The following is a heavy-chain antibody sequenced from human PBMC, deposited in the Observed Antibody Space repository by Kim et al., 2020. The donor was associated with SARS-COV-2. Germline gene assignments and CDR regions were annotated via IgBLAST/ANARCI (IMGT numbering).Heavy chain of an antibody. D-gene: IGHD3-22*01. V-gene: IGHV4-34*01. CDR3: ARNRRSGYYYGGYYYYGMDV. Sequence: RVTISVDTSKNQFSLKLSSVTAADTAVYYCARNRRSGYYYGGYYYYGMDVWGQGTTVTVSS. J-gene: IGHJ6*02.